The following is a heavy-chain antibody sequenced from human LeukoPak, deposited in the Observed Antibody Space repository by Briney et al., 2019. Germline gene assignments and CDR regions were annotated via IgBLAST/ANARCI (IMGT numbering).Heavy chain of an antibody. D-gene: IGHD3-22*01. Sequence: GGSLRLSCAASGFTFSSYGMHWVRQAPGKGLEWVAFIRYDGSNKYYADSAKGRFTISRDNSKNTLYLQMNSLRADDTAVYYCAKAPPYYDSSGYYLHFDYWGQGTLVTVSS. CDR3: AKAPPYYDSSGYYLHFDY. J-gene: IGHJ4*02. V-gene: IGHV3-30*02. CDR2: IRYDGSNK. CDR1: GFTFSSYG.